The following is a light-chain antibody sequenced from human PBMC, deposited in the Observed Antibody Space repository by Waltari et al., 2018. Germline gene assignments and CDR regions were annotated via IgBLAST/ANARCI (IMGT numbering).Light chain of an antibody. CDR3: FSAADNNWV. J-gene: IGLJ3*02. V-gene: IGLV3-27*01. CDR2: EDS. CDR1: ILAKKY. Sequence: SYELTQPSSVSVSPGQTAKILCSGDILAKKYARWFQQKPAQAPLLLIYEDSERPSEIPGRFSGSSSGTTVTLTITGAHVDDEADYYCFSAADNNWVFGGGTKLTVL.